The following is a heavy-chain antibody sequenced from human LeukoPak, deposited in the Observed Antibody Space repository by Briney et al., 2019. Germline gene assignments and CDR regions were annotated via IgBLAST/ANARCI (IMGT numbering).Heavy chain of an antibody. CDR2: ISSSGSTI. CDR1: GFTFSSYW. CDR3: ARDFQYRRAFDI. D-gene: IGHD3-16*02. Sequence: GGSLRLSCAASGFTFSSYWMSWVRQAPGKGLEWVSYISSSGSTIYYADSVKGRFTISRDNAKNSLYLQMNSLRAEDTAVYYCARDFQYRRAFDIWGQGTMVTVSS. V-gene: IGHV3-48*04. J-gene: IGHJ3*02.